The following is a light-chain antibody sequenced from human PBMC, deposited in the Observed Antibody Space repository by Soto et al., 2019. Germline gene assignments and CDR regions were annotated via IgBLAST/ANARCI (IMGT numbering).Light chain of an antibody. CDR2: KAS. CDR3: QHYNSYSEA. V-gene: IGKV1-5*03. CDR1: QSVSGW. J-gene: IGKJ1*01. Sequence: DIQMTQSPSTLSASVGDTVTVTCRASQSVSGWLAWYQQKRGKAPKLXIYKASTLKSGVPSRFSGSGAWTEFTLTISSLQPDDFATDDCQHYNSYSEAFGQGTKVDIK.